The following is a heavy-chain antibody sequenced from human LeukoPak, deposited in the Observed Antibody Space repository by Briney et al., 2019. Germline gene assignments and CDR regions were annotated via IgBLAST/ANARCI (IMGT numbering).Heavy chain of an antibody. J-gene: IGHJ5*02. CDR3: ARDSEYGDSLDWFDP. CDR1: GYTFTSYA. CDR2: INAGNGNT. D-gene: IGHD4-17*01. V-gene: IGHV1-3*01. Sequence: ASVKVSCKASGYTFTSYAMHWVRQAPGQRLEWMGWINAGNGNTKYSQKFQGRVAITRDTSATTAYMELSSLRSEDTAVYYCARDSEYGDSLDWFDPWGQGTLVTVSS.